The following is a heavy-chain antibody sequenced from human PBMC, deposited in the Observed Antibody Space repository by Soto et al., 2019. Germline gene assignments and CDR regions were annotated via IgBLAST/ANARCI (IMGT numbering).Heavy chain of an antibody. V-gene: IGHV4-31*03. CDR1: GGSISSGRYY. CDR3: ARGSQSDFWSGCPNYALDV. J-gene: IGHJ6*02. D-gene: IGHD3-3*01. Sequence: SETLSLTCTVSGGSISSGRYYWGWLRQHPGKGLEWIGYIYYSGTTYYNPSLKSRIAISVDTSKNQFSLTLSSVTAADTAVYYCARGSQSDFWSGCPNYALDVWGQGTTVTVSS. CDR2: IYYSGTT.